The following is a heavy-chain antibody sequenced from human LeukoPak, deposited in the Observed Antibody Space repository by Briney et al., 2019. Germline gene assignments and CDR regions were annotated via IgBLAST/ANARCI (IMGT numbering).Heavy chain of an antibody. CDR3: ARDIYGSGSYYNDY. D-gene: IGHD3-10*01. CDR2: IIPIFGTA. Sequence: SVKVSCKASGGTFSIYAISWVRQAPGQGLEWMGRIIPIFGTANYAQKFQGRVTITTDESTSTAYMELSSLRSEDTAVYYCARDIYGSGSYYNDYWGQGTLVTVSS. J-gene: IGHJ4*02. V-gene: IGHV1-69*05. CDR1: GGTFSIYA.